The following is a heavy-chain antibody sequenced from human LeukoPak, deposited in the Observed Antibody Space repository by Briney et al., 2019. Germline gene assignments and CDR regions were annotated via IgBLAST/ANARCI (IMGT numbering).Heavy chain of an antibody. CDR2: ISSSSSYI. Sequence: GGSLRLSCAASGFTFSSYSMNWVRQAPGKGLEWVSSISSSSSYIYYADSVKGRFTISRDNAKNSLYLQMNSLRAEDTAVYYCAREYTGYSSGWYLDYWGQGTLVTVSS. CDR1: GFTFSSYS. J-gene: IGHJ4*02. D-gene: IGHD6-19*01. CDR3: AREYTGYSSGWYLDY. V-gene: IGHV3-21*01.